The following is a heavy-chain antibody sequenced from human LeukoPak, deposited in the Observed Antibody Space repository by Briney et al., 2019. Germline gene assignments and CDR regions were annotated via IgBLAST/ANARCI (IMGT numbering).Heavy chain of an antibody. J-gene: IGHJ4*02. Sequence: GGSLRLSCAASGFTVSRNYMSWVRQAPRQELEWVSVIYSGGSTYYADSVKAPFTISRDNSKNTLYLQMNSLRAEDTAVYYCAKRGSSGWYVPAGIDYWGQGTLVTVSS. CDR3: AKRGSSGWYVPAGIDY. CDR2: IYSGGST. CDR1: GFTVSRNY. V-gene: IGHV3-53*01. D-gene: IGHD6-19*01.